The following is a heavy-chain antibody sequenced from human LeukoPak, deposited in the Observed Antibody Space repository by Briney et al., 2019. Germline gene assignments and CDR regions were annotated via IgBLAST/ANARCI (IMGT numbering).Heavy chain of an antibody. CDR1: GFTFSSYS. V-gene: IGHV3-48*04. J-gene: IGHJ4*02. D-gene: IGHD3-10*01. CDR3: ARDLGQYGSGSPY. CDR2: IRSNSNAI. Sequence: GGSLRLSCAASGFTFSSYSMNWVRQAPGKGLEWISYIRSNSNAIYYADSVKGRFTISRDNAKNLLYLQMNSLRAEDTAVYYCARDLGQYGSGSPYWGRGTLVTVSS.